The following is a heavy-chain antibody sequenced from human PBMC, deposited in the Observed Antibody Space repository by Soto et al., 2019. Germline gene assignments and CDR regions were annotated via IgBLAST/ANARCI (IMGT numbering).Heavy chain of an antibody. Sequence: PGGSLRLSCASSGFTFSSYAMSLVRQAPGKGLDWFSAVDSSGAYTYYADSVKGRFTISRDNSRNTVFLQMNSLRAEDTAVYFCVKGSSSSRPYYFDDWGQGTLVTVSS. CDR1: GFTFSSYA. CDR2: VDSSGAYT. J-gene: IGHJ4*02. CDR3: VKGSSSSRPYYFDD. V-gene: IGHV3-23*01. D-gene: IGHD3-10*01.